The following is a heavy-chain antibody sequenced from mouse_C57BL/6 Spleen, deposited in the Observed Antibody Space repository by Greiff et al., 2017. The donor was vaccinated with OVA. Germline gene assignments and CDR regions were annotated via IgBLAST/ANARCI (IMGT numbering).Heavy chain of an antibody. J-gene: IGHJ4*01. Sequence: EVKLMESGGGLVKPGGSLKLSCAASGFTFSDYGMHWVRQAPEKGLEWVAYISSGSSTIYYAATVKGRFTISRDNAKNTLFLQMTSLRSEDTAMYYCARQVVASAMDYWGQGTSVTVSS. CDR2: ISSGSSTI. CDR1: GFTFSDYG. D-gene: IGHD1-1*01. CDR3: ARQVVASAMDY. V-gene: IGHV5-17*01.